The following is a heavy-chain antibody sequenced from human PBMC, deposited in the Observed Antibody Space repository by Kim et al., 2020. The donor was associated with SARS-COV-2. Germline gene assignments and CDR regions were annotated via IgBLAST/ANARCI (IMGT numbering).Heavy chain of an antibody. Sequence: GGSLRLSCAASGFTFSRYAMSWVRQAPGKGLEWVSAVSGGGGRTYYADSVKGRFTISRDNSKNTMYLQMNSLRAEDTAVYYCAKDSGNDYGEQLDYWGQGTLVTVSS. CDR3: AKDSGNDYGEQLDY. D-gene: IGHD4-17*01. J-gene: IGHJ4*02. V-gene: IGHV3-23*01. CDR2: VSGGGGRT. CDR1: GFTFSRYA.